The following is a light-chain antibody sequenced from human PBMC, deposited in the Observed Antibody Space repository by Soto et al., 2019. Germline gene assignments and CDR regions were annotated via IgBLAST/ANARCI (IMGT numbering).Light chain of an antibody. CDR2: EDN. J-gene: IGLJ2*01. V-gene: IGLV6-57*04. Sequence: NFMLTQPHSVSESPGKTVTISCTRSSGSIASNYVQWYQQRPGSAPTTVIYEDNQRPSGVPDRFSGSIDSSSNSASLTISGLTTEDEADYYCQSYDSSNQDVVFGGGTKVTVL. CDR3: QSYDSSNQDVV. CDR1: SGSIASNY.